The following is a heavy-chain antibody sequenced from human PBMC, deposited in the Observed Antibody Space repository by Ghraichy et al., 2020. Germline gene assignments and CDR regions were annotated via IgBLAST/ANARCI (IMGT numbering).Heavy chain of an antibody. CDR1: GFTFSDYY. Sequence: GESLNTSCAASGFTFSDYYMSWIRQAPGKGLEWVSYISSSGYTVYYADSVKGRFTISRDNAKNSLYLQMNSLRAEDTAVYYCAIEAVAGNYFDYWGQGTLVTVSS. V-gene: IGHV3-11*01. CDR2: ISSSGYTV. CDR3: AIEAVAGNYFDY. D-gene: IGHD6-19*01. J-gene: IGHJ4*02.